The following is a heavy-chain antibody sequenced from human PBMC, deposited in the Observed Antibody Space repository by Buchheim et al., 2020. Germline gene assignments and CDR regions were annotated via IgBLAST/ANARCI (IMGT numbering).Heavy chain of an antibody. D-gene: IGHD2-15*01. Sequence: EVQLVESGGGLVQPGGSLRLSCAASGFTFSSYSMNWVRQAPGKGLEWVSYISSSSSTIYYADSVKGRFTISRDNAKNSLYLQMNSLRAEDTAVYYCAKIQYPMPSSWFGGNYGMDVWGQGTT. CDR3: AKIQYPMPSSWFGGNYGMDV. V-gene: IGHV3-48*01. CDR2: ISSSSSTI. J-gene: IGHJ6*02. CDR1: GFTFSSYS.